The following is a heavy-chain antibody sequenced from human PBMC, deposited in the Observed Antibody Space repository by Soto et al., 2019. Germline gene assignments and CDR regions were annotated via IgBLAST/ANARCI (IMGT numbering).Heavy chain of an antibody. V-gene: IGHV1-8*01. CDR3: ARSIVVVTALDY. CDR1: GYTFTSYD. J-gene: IGHJ4*02. D-gene: IGHD2-21*02. Sequence: GASVKVSCKASGYTFTSYDINWVRQATGQGFEWMGWMNPNSGNTGYAQKFQGRVTMNRDTSITTAYLELSSLRSEDTAVYYCARSIVVVTALDYWGQGTLVTVSS. CDR2: MNPNSGNT.